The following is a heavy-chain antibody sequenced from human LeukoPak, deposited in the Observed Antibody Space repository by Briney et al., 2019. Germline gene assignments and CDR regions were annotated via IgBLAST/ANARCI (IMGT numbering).Heavy chain of an antibody. J-gene: IGHJ4*02. CDR3: ATDLYDYVWGSYRYTGHAFDY. D-gene: IGHD3-16*02. CDR2: FDPEDGET. V-gene: IGHV1-24*01. Sequence: ASVKVSCKVPGYTLTELSMHWVRQAPGKGLEWMGGFDPEDGETIYAQKFQGRVTMTEDTSTDTAYMELSSLRSEDTAVYYCATDLYDYVWGSYRYTGHAFDYWGQGTLVTVSS. CDR1: GYTLTELS.